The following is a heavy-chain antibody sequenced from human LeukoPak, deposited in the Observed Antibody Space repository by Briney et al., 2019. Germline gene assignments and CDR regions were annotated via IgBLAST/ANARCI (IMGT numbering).Heavy chain of an antibody. J-gene: IGHJ4*02. V-gene: IGHV3-15*01. CDR2: IKRIIDGGTT. D-gene: IGHD4-17*01. Sequence: SGGSLRLSCAASGFTFSNTWVNWVRQAPGKGLEWVGRIKRIIDGGTTDYAAPVKGRFTVSRDDSINTLYLQMSSLKTEDTAVYYCAAQGGSGDLRYWGQGTLVTVSS. CDR1: GFTFSNTW. CDR3: AAQGGSGDLRY.